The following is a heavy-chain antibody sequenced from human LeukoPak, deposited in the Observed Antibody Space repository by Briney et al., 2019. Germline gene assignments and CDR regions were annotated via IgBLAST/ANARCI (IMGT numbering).Heavy chain of an antibody. CDR1: GITLSNYG. D-gene: IGHD3-22*01. V-gene: IGHV3-23*01. Sequence: PGGSLRLSCAVSGITLSNYGMSWVRQGPGKGPEWVAGISGSGGSTNYADSVKGRFTISRDNPKNTLYLQMNSLRAEDTAVYFCAKRGVVIRVILVGFHKEAYYFDSWGQGALVTVSS. CDR2: ISGSGGST. J-gene: IGHJ4*02. CDR3: AKRGVVIRVILVGFHKEAYYFDS.